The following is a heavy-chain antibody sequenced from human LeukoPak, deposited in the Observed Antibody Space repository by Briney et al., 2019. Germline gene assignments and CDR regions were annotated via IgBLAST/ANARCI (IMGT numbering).Heavy chain of an antibody. V-gene: IGHV1-69*06. D-gene: IGHD3-22*01. J-gene: IGHJ4*02. Sequence: ASVKVSCKASGGTFSSYAISWVRQAPGQGLEWMGGIIPIFGTANYAQKFQGRVTITADKSTSTAYMELSSLRSEDTAVYYCARASLYYDSSGALDYWGQGTLVTVSS. CDR1: GGTFSSYA. CDR3: ARASLYYDSSGALDY. CDR2: IIPIFGTA.